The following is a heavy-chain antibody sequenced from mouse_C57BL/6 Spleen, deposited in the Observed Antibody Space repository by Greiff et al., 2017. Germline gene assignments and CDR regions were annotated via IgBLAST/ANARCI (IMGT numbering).Heavy chain of an antibody. J-gene: IGHJ1*03. D-gene: IGHD2-1*01. Sequence: EVQLVESGGGLVKPGGSLKLSCAASGFTFSDYGMHWVRQAPEKGLEWVAYISSGSSTIYYADTVKGRFTISRDNAKNTLFLQMTSRRSEDTAMYYCARMVTWYFDVWGTGTTVTVSS. CDR2: ISSGSSTI. CDR1: GFTFSDYG. V-gene: IGHV5-17*01. CDR3: ARMVTWYFDV.